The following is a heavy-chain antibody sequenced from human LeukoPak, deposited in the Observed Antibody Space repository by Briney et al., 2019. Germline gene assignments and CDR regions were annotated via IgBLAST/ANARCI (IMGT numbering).Heavy chain of an antibody. D-gene: IGHD2-2*01. V-gene: IGHV4-34*01. J-gene: IGHJ4*02. CDR1: GGSFSGYY. CDR2: INHSGST. Sequence: SETLSLTCAVYGGSFSGYYWSWIRQPPGKGLEWIGEINHSGSTTYNPSLKSRVTISVDTSKNQFSLKLSSVTAADTAVYYCARSVRVPAAMCDYWGQGTLVTVSS. CDR3: ARSVRVPAAMCDY.